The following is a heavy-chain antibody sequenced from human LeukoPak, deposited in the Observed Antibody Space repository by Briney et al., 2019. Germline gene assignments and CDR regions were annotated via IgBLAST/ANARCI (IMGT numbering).Heavy chain of an antibody. V-gene: IGHV3-15*01. CDR2: IKSKTDGGTT. J-gene: IGHJ4*02. Sequence: GGSLRLSCAASGFTFSNAWMSWVRQAPGKGLEWVGRIKSKTDGGTTDYAAPVKGRFTISRDDSKNTLYLQMNSLKTEDTAVYYCTTDQVAVAGDAAGLGYFDYWGQGTLVTVSS. D-gene: IGHD6-19*01. CDR1: GFTFSNAW. CDR3: TTDQVAVAGDAAGLGYFDY.